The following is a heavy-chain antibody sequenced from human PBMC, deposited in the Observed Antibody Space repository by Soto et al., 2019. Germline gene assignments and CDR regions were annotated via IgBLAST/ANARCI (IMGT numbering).Heavy chain of an antibody. D-gene: IGHD1-26*01. CDR3: AKDRGLAESGRWSHYYYGMDV. J-gene: IGHJ6*02. CDR2: ISSDGSSK. V-gene: IGHV3-30*18. Sequence: QVQLVQSGAEVKKPGASVKISCKTSGFTLTNNGMHWVRQAPGQGLEWVAVISSDGSSKYYGDSVRGRFTISRDNSKNTLFLEMNSLRSEDTAVYYCAKDRGLAESGRWSHYYYGMDVWGQGTTVTVSS. CDR1: GFTLTNNG.